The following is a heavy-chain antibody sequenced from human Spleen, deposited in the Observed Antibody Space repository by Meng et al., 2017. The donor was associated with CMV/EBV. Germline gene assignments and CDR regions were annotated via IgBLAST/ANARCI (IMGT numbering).Heavy chain of an antibody. Sequence: QWQRPGRGPGLVKPSETLSFTCTASVGSISSSSYYWGWIRQPPGKGLEWIGSIYYSGSTYYNPSLKSRVTISVDTSKNQFSLKLSSVTAADTAVYYCAREPYYYDSSGYIDYWGQGTLVTVSS. D-gene: IGHD3-22*01. V-gene: IGHV4-39*07. CDR3: AREPYYYDSSGYIDY. J-gene: IGHJ4*02. CDR1: VGSISSSSYY. CDR2: IYYSGST.